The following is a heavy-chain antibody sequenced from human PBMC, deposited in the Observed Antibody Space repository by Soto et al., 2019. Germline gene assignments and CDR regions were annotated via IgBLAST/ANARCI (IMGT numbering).Heavy chain of an antibody. V-gene: IGHV3-15*07. CDR3: TTDLGYCSGGSCYSSYYYGMDV. D-gene: IGHD2-15*01. CDR2: IKSKTDGGTT. Sequence: GSLRLSCAASGFTFSNAWMNWVRQAPGKGLEWVGRIKSKTDGGTTDYAAPVKGRFTISRDDSKNTLYLQMNSLKTEDTAVYYCTTDLGYCSGGSCYSSYYYGMDVWGQGTTVTVSS. CDR1: GFTFSNAW. J-gene: IGHJ6*02.